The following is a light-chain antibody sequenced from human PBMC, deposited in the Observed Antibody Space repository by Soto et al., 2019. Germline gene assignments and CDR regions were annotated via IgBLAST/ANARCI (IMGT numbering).Light chain of an antibody. Sequence: EIVLTQSPGTLSLSPGERATLSCRASQSVSSSYLAWYQQKPGQAPRLLIYGASSRATGIPDRFSGSGSGTDFTLTINRLEHEDVAVYYCEQYDKSITFGGGTKVEIK. V-gene: IGKV3-20*01. CDR1: QSVSSSY. J-gene: IGKJ4*01. CDR2: GAS. CDR3: EQYDKSIT.